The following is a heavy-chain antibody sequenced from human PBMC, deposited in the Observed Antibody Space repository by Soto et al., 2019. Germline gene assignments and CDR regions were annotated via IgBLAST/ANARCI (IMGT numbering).Heavy chain of an antibody. Sequence: QVQLQESGPGLVKPSQTLSLTCTVSGGSISSGDYYWSWIRQPPGKGLEWIGYIYYSGSTYYNPYLKSRVTISVDTATNQFSLKLSSVTAADTAVFYCARGRPDGSRLDPWGQGTLVTVSS. D-gene: IGHD6-13*01. V-gene: IGHV4-30-4*01. J-gene: IGHJ5*02. CDR2: IYYSGST. CDR1: GGSISSGDYY. CDR3: ARGRPDGSRLDP.